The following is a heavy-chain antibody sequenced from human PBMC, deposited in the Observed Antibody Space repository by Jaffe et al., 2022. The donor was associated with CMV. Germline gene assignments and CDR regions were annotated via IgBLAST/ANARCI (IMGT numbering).Heavy chain of an antibody. V-gene: IGHV3-33*01. D-gene: IGHD2-21*02. CDR2: IWYDGSNK. Sequence: QVQLVESGGGVVQPGRSLRLSCAASGFTFSSYGMHWVRQAPGKGLEWVAVIWYDGSNKYYADSVKGRFTISRDNSKNTLYLQMNSLRAEDTAVYYCARDGRVVTASNYYGMDVWGQGTTVTVSS. CDR1: GFTFSSYG. J-gene: IGHJ6*02. CDR3: ARDGRVVTASNYYGMDV.